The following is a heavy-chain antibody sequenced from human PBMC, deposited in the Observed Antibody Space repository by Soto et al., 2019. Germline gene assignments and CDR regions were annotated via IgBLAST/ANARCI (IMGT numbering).Heavy chain of an antibody. CDR3: TTDTPLVPAAMILYYYYGMDV. CDR1: GFTFSNAW. D-gene: IGHD2-2*01. CDR2: IKSKTDGGTT. Sequence: PGGSLRLSCAASGFTFSNAWMNWVRQAPGKGLEWVGRIKSKTDGGTTDYAAPVKGRFTISRDDSKNTLYLQMNSLKTEDTAVYYCTTDTPLVPAAMILYYYYGMDVWGQGTTVTVSS. J-gene: IGHJ6*02. V-gene: IGHV3-15*07.